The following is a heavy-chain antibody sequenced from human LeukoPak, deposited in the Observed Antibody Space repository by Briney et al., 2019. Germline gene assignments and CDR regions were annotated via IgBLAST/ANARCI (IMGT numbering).Heavy chain of an antibody. D-gene: IGHD4-17*01. J-gene: IGHJ6*02. V-gene: IGHV3-30*02. CDR1: GFTFRNYG. CDR2: IWYDGSEK. Sequence: PGGSLRLSCAASGFTFRNYGMHWVRQAPGKGLEWVGVIWYDGSEKYYADSVKGRFTISRDNSKNTLYLQMNSLRAEDTALYYCAKDTEYYYGMDVWGQGTTVTVSS. CDR3: AKDTEYYYGMDV.